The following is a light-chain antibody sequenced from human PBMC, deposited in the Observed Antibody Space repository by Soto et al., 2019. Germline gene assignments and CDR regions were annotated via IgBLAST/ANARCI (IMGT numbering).Light chain of an antibody. V-gene: IGKV1-5*01. CDR3: QQYNSYPIT. J-gene: IGKJ5*01. CDR1: QSISSW. CDR2: DAS. Sequence: DIHMTQSPSTLSASVIDIGTITFRASQSISSWLAWYQQKPGKAPKLLIYDASNLESGVPSRFSGSGSGTEFTLTISSLQPDDFATYYCQQYNSYPITFGQGTRLEI.